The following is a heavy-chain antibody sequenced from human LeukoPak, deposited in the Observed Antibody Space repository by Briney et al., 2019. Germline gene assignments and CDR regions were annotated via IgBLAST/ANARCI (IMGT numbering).Heavy chain of an antibody. J-gene: IGHJ4*02. V-gene: IGHV5-51*01. D-gene: IGHD3-22*01. CDR3: ARLPTYYSDSSGHYYFDY. CDR1: GYSFDAYW. CDR2: IYPGDSDT. Sequence: GESLKISCKVSGYSFDAYWIAWVRQMPGKGLEWMGIIYPGDSDTRYSPSFQGQATISADKSVTTAHLQWSSLKASDTAMYYCARLPTYYSDSSGHYYFDYWGQGALVTVSS.